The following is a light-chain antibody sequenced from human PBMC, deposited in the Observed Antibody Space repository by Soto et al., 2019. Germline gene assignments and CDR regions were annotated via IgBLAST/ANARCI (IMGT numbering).Light chain of an antibody. CDR1: SSNIESNY. V-gene: IGLV1-47*01. Sequence: QSVLTQPPSASGTPGQKVTISCSGSSSNIESNYVYWYQHLPGTAPKLLIYRNSQRPSGVPDRFSGSKSGTSASLAISGLLSEDEADYYCAAWDDSLSGYVFGTGTKLTVL. J-gene: IGLJ1*01. CDR2: RNS. CDR3: AAWDDSLSGYV.